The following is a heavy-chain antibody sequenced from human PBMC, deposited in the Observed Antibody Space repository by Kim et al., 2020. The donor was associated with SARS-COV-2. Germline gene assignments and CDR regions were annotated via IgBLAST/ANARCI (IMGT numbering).Heavy chain of an antibody. CDR2: ISAYNGNT. D-gene: IGHD2-8*01. CDR3: ARDLRLGIVIMVYARDYYGMDV. CDR1: GYTFTSYG. Sequence: ASVKVSCKASGYTFTSYGISWVRQAPGQGLEWMGWISAYNGNTNYAQKLQGRVTMTTDTSTSTAYMELRSLRSDDTAVYYCARDLRLGIVIMVYARDYYGMDVWGQGTTVTVSS. V-gene: IGHV1-18*01. J-gene: IGHJ6*02.